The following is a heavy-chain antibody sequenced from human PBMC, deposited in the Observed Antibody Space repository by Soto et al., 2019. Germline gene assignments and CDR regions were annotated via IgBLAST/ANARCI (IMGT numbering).Heavy chain of an antibody. D-gene: IGHD3-22*01. CDR2: ISGGGGVT. J-gene: IGHJ5*02. Sequence: GGSLRLSCTASGFKFSDYAITWVRQAPGEGLEWVSVISGGGGVTYFADSVKGRFTVSRDNSKNTVFLQLNNVRVEDSAVYFCAKVLSYYYGGFVPWGLGILVTVFS. CDR1: GFKFSDYA. V-gene: IGHV3-23*01. CDR3: AKVLSYYYGGFVP.